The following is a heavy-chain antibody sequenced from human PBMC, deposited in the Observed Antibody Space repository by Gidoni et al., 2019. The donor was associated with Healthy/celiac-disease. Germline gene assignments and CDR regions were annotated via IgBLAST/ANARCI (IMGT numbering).Heavy chain of an antibody. Sequence: QLQLQQWGAGLLKPSETLSLTCAVYGGSFSGYYWSWIRQPPGKGLEWIGEINHSGSTNYNPALKSRVTISVDTSKNQFSLKLSSVTAADTAVYYCARVLGYSNDNWFDPWGQGTLVTVSS. CDR1: GGSFSGYY. CDR3: ARVLGYSNDNWFDP. CDR2: INHSGST. V-gene: IGHV4-34*01. J-gene: IGHJ5*02. D-gene: IGHD4-4*01.